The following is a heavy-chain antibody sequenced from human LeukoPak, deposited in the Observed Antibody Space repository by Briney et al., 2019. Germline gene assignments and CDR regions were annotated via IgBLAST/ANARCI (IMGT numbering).Heavy chain of an antibody. J-gene: IGHJ1*01. CDR1: GASIRRGTDY. CDR3: VREREGSNSEH. Sequence: ETLSLTCTVSGASIRRGTDYWVWVRQAPGMGLEWVSTIYSDGNTYYPGSVKGRFTISRDGSKNTLYLQLNSLRTEDTAIYYCVREREGSNSEHWGQGTLVTVSS. D-gene: IGHD1-26*01. CDR2: IYSDGNT. V-gene: IGHV3-53*01.